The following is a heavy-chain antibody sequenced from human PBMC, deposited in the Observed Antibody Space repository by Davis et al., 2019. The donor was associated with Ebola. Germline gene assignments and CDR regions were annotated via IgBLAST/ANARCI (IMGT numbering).Heavy chain of an antibody. CDR2: TYYNSKWYH. Sequence: HSQTLSLTRAISGDSVSSGSAGWNWIRQSPSRGLEWLGRTYYNSKWYHDYAMSVSSRITINPDTSKNQFSLHLNSVTPEDTAVYYCARGWLRRAFDVWGQGTMVIVSS. CDR3: ARGWLRRAFDV. V-gene: IGHV6-1*01. CDR1: GDSVSSGSAG. J-gene: IGHJ3*01. D-gene: IGHD5-12*01.